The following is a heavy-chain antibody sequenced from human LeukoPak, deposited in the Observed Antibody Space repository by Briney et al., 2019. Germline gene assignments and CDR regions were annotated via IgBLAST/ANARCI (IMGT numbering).Heavy chain of an antibody. V-gene: IGHV3-30-3*01. J-gene: IGHJ4*02. D-gene: IGHD3-16*02. CDR1: GFTFSSYA. Sequence: GGSLRLSCAASGFTFSSYAMHWVRQAPGKGLEWVAVISYDGSNKYYADSVKGRFTISRDNSKNTLYLQMNSLRAEDTAVCYCARDKGRVIDYWGQGTLVTVSS. CDR3: ARDKGRVIDY. CDR2: ISYDGSNK.